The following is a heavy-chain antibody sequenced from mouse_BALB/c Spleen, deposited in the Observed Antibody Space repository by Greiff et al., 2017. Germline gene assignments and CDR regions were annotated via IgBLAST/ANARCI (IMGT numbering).Heavy chain of an antibody. CDR1: GFTFSSYA. J-gene: IGHJ2*01. D-gene: IGHD1-1*01. CDR3: ARHTVVATDY. CDR2: ISSGGSYT. Sequence: EVQLVESGGGLVKPGGSLKLSCAASGFTFSSYAMSWVRQTPEKRLEWVATISSGGSYTYYPDSVKGRFTISRDNAKNTLYLQMSSLRSEDTAMYYFARHTVVATDYWGQGTTLTVSS. V-gene: IGHV5-9-3*01.